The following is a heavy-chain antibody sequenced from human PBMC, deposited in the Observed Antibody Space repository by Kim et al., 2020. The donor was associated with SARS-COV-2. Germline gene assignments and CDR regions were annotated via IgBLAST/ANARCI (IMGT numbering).Heavy chain of an antibody. CDR3: AELYGDY. V-gene: IGHV3-23*01. D-gene: IGHD3-16*01. CDR2: ISGSGGST. Sequence: GGSLRLSCAASGFTFSSYGMTWVRQAPGKGLEWVSGISGSGGSTFYADSVKGRFTISRDNSKNTLYLQMNSLRAEDTAVYYCAELYGDYWGQGTLVTFSS. CDR1: GFTFSSYG. J-gene: IGHJ4*02.